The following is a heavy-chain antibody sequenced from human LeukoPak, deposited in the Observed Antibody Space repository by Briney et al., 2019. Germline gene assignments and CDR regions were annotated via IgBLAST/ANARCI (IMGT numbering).Heavy chain of an antibody. CDR2: IYYSGST. V-gene: IGHV4-61*01. CDR3: ARGGTSIAARPSVVPFDY. Sequence: RASETLSLTCTVSGGSVSSGSYYWSWIRQPPGKGLEWIGYIYYSGSTNYNPSLKSRVTISVDTSKNQFSLKLSSVTAADTAVYCCARGGTSIAARPSVVPFDYWGQGTLVTVSS. J-gene: IGHJ4*02. D-gene: IGHD6-6*01. CDR1: GGSVSSGSYY.